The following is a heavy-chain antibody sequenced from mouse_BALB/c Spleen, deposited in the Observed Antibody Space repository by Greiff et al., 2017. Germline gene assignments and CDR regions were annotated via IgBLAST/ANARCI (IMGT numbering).Heavy chain of an antibody. D-gene: IGHD3-1*01. V-gene: IGHV1-9*01. J-gene: IGHJ3*01. CDR3: ATAGYGPKRGFAY. Sequence: QVQLQQSGAELMKPGPSVKISCKATGYTFSSYWIEWVKQRPGHGLEWIGEILPGSGSTNYNEKFKGKATFTADTSSNTAYMQLSSLTSEDSAVYYCATAGYGPKRGFAYWGQGTLVTVSA. CDR2: ILPGSGST. CDR1: GYTFSSYW.